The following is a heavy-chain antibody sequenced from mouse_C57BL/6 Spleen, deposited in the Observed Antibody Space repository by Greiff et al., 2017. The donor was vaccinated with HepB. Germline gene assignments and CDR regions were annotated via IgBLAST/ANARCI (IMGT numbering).Heavy chain of an antibody. V-gene: IGHV1-26*01. CDR3: ARSRSTGNWFAY. CDR2: INPNNGGT. CDR1: GYTFTDYY. J-gene: IGHJ3*01. D-gene: IGHD5-1*01. Sequence: EVQLQQSGPELVKPGASVKISCKASGYTFTDYYMNWVKQSHGKSLEWIGDINPNNGGTSYNQKFKGKATLTVDKSSSNAYMELRSLTSEDAAVYYCARSRSTGNWFAYWGQRTLVTVSA.